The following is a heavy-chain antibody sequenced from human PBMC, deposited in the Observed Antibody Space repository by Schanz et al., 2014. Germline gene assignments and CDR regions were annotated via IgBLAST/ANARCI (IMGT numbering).Heavy chain of an antibody. CDR3: ARDLEGFDY. J-gene: IGHJ4*02. CDR1: GASVSSDNW. CDR2: IYDSGNT. V-gene: IGHV4-4*02. D-gene: IGHD1-1*01. Sequence: QVQLQESGPGLVKPSGTLSLTCAVSGASVSSDNWWNWVRQPPGKGLEWIGEIYDSGNTNYNPSLKSRVTMSVDDSKNQFSLQLTSVTAADTAVYYCARDLEGFDYWGQGTLVTVSS.